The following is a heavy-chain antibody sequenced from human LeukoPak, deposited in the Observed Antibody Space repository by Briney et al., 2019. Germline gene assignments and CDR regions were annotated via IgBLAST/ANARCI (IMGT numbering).Heavy chain of an antibody. CDR3: ARDFSTWWELLPFDY. CDR1: GFTFSSYW. V-gene: IGHV3-7*01. D-gene: IGHD1-26*01. J-gene: IGHJ4*02. CDR2: IKQDGSEK. Sequence: GGSLRLSCAASGFTFSSYWMSWVRQAPGKGLEWVANIKQDGSEKYYVDSAKGRFTISRDNAKNSLYLQMNSLRAEDTAVYYCARDFSTWWELLPFDYWGQGTLVTVSS.